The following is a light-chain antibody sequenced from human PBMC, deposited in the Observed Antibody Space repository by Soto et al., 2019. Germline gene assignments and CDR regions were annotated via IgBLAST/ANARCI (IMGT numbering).Light chain of an antibody. CDR2: SIN. J-gene: IGLJ1*01. V-gene: IGLV1-44*01. Sequence: QSVLTQPPSASGTPGQRVTISCSGSSSSIGSNTVNWYQQLPGTAPKLLIYSINQRPSGAPDRFSGSKSGTSASLAISGLQSEDEADYYCAAWDDSLNGYVFGTGTKVTVL. CDR3: AAWDDSLNGYV. CDR1: SSSIGSNT.